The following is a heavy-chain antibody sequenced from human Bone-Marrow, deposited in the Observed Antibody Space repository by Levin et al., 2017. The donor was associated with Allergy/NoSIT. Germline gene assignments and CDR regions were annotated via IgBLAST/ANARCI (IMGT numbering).Heavy chain of an antibody. V-gene: IGHV1-2*02. Sequence: GASVKVSCKASGYTFIDYYIHWVRQAPGQGLEWMGWVNPYNGDTEDAQKFEGRVTMTWDTSISTAYMELSRLTSDDTAVYYCARVYSSGWKFDYWGQGTLVTVSS. D-gene: IGHD6-19*01. J-gene: IGHJ4*02. CDR1: GYTFIDYY. CDR3: ARVYSSGWKFDY. CDR2: VNPYNGDT.